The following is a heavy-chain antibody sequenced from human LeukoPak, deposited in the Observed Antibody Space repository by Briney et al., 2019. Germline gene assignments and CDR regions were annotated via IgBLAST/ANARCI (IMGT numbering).Heavy chain of an antibody. Sequence: GGSLRLSCAASGYTFSSYAMHWVRQAPGKGLEWVAVISYDGSNKYYADSVKGRFTISRDNSKNTLYLQMNSLRAEDTAVYYCARPSSGPDYWGQGTLVTVSS. D-gene: IGHD6-19*01. J-gene: IGHJ4*02. CDR2: ISYDGSNK. V-gene: IGHV3-30-3*01. CDR1: GYTFSSYA. CDR3: ARPSSGPDY.